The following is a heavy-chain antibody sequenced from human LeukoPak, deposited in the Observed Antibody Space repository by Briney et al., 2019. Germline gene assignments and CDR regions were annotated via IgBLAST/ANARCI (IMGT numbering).Heavy chain of an antibody. CDR1: GFTFYSYW. V-gene: IGHV3-74*01. J-gene: IGHJ4*02. D-gene: IGHD1-26*01. Sequence: PGGSLRLSCAASGFTFYSYWMHWVRQAPGKGLVWVSCINGDGSTSNYADSVKGRFTISRDNAKNSLYLQMNSLRAEDTAVYYCARDLSYKVVGATTADYWGQGTLVTVSS. CDR2: INGDGSTS. CDR3: ARDLSYKVVGATTADY.